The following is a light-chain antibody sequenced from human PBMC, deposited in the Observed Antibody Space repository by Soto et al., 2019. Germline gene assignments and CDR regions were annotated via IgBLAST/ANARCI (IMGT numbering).Light chain of an antibody. CDR1: QGISIY. Sequence: IQLTQSPSSLSASVGDRVTITCRASQGISIYLAWYKQKPGKAPKILIYAASTLQSGVPSRFRGSGSGTDFTLTIAALKPDDFETYYCHQSFSSPRTFGQGTKVDIK. V-gene: IGKV1-39*01. CDR2: AAS. CDR3: HQSFSSPRT. J-gene: IGKJ1*01.